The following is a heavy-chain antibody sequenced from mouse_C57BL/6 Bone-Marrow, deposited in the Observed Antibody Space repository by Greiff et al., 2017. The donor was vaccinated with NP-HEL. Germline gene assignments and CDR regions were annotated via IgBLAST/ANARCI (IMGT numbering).Heavy chain of an antibody. D-gene: IGHD3-2*02. J-gene: IGHJ4*01. Sequence: EVMLVESGGDLVKPGGSLKLSCAASGFTFSSYGMSWVRQTPDKRLEWVATISRGGSYTYYPDSVKGRFTISRDTAKNTLYLQMSSLKSEDTAMYYCARTAQATSYAMDYWGQGTSVTVSS. CDR1: GFTFSSYG. CDR2: ISRGGSYT. CDR3: ARTAQATSYAMDY. V-gene: IGHV5-6*01.